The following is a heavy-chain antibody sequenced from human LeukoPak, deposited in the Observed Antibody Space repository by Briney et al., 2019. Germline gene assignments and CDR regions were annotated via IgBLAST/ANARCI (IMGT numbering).Heavy chain of an antibody. CDR2: ITTSSDTI. D-gene: IGHD6-13*01. J-gene: IGHJ4*02. CDR3: ARDYWSYSASWLDF. Sequence: GGSLRLSCAASGFNFSTYTMNWVRQAPGKGLEWLSYITTSSDTIYYADSVKGRFTISRDNANNSLYLQMNSLTAEDTAVYYCARDYWSYSASWLDFWGQGTLVTVSS. V-gene: IGHV3-48*01. CDR1: GFNFSTYT.